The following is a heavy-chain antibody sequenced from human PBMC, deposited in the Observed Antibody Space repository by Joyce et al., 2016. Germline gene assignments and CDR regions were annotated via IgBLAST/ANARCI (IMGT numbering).Heavy chain of an antibody. D-gene: IGHD1-14*01. CDR3: ARDIRYGYFDY. Sequence: EVQLVESGGDLAQPGGSLRLSCVASGFTFSRYWINWVRQGPGKVLEWVAGRNQDGSEKYYVDSVKGRFTISRDNAKNSLYLQVNSLRAEDTAIYYCARDIRYGYFDYWGQGTLVTVSS. V-gene: IGHV3-7*01. CDR2: RNQDGSEK. J-gene: IGHJ4*02. CDR1: GFTFSRYW.